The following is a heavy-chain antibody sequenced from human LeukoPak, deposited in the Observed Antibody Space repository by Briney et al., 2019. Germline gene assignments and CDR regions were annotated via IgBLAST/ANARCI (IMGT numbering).Heavy chain of an antibody. Sequence: GGSLRLSCAASGFTFSSYAMSWVRQAAGRGPEWVSAIGTNEDTFYLGSVKDRFTISRENGKNSLYLQMNSLRVDDTAVYYCVREWRGIASHYHGMDVWGQGTTVTVSS. V-gene: IGHV3-13*01. CDR2: IGTNEDT. CDR3: VREWRGIASHYHGMDV. D-gene: IGHD6-13*01. CDR1: GFTFSSYA. J-gene: IGHJ6*02.